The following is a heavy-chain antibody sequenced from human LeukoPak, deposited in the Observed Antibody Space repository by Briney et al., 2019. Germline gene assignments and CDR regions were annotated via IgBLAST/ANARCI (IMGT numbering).Heavy chain of an antibody. J-gene: IGHJ4*02. Sequence: GGSLRLSCAASGFTFRSYAMQWVRQAPGKGLEWVSAISGSGGSTYYADSVKGRFTISRDNSKNTLYLQMNSLRAEDTAVYYCAKVQQITMVRGVIFAPFDYWGQGTLVTVSS. CDR3: AKVQQITMVRGVIFAPFDY. D-gene: IGHD3-10*01. CDR2: ISGSGGST. CDR1: GFTFRSYA. V-gene: IGHV3-23*01.